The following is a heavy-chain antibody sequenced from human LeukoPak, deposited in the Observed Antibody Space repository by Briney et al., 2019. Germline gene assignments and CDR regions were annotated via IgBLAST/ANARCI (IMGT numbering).Heavy chain of an antibody. V-gene: IGHV1-8*01. J-gene: IGHJ4*02. CDR2: MNPNSGNT. CDR1: GYTFTSSD. CDR3: AMNNTQWELRDY. Sequence: ASVKVSCKASGYTFTSSDISWVRQATGQGLEWMGWMNPNSGNTGYAQKFQGRVTMTRNTSISTAYMELSSLRSEDTAVYYCAMNNTQWELRDYWGQGTLVTVSS. D-gene: IGHD1-26*01.